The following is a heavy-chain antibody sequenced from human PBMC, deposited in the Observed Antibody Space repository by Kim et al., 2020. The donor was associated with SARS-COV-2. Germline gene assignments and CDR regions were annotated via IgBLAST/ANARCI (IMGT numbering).Heavy chain of an antibody. CDR2: IWYDGSNK. J-gene: IGHJ4*02. CDR1: GFTFSSYG. D-gene: IGHD6-19*01. V-gene: IGHV3-33*01. CDR3: ARDLSGYSSGWSFDY. Sequence: GGSLRLSCAASGFTFSSYGMHWVRQAPGKGLEWVAVIWYDGSNKYYADSVKGRFTISRDNSKNTLYLQMNSLRAEDTAVYYCARDLSGYSSGWSFDYWGQGTLVTVSS.